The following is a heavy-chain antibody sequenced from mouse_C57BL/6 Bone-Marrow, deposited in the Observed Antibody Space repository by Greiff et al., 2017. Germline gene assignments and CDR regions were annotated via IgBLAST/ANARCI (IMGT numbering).Heavy chain of an antibody. CDR3: ARYYDGSSYPY. V-gene: IGHV5-2*01. CDR2: FNSDGGSN. J-gene: IGHJ2*01. Sequence: EVQLVESGGGLVQPGESLKLSCESNEYEFPSHDMSWVRKTPQKRVELVAAFNSDGGSNYYPDTMERRFIISRDNTKETLYLQMGSQKSEDTALYYCARYYDGSSYPYWGQGTTLTVSS. CDR1: EYEFPSHD. D-gene: IGHD1-1*01.